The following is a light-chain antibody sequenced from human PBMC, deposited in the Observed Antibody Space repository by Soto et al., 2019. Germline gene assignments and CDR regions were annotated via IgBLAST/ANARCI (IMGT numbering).Light chain of an antibody. J-gene: IGLJ3*02. V-gene: IGLV4-69*01. CDR3: QTWSTDIRV. Sequence: QSVLTQPPSASASLGASVKLTCTLSSGHNSYAIAWHQQQPEKGLRSLIKLKSDGSHSKGDGIPERFTGSSSGAERYLTVSRLQAYDEADYYCQTWSTDIRVFGGGTKLTV. CDR1: SGHNSYA. CDR2: LKSDGSH.